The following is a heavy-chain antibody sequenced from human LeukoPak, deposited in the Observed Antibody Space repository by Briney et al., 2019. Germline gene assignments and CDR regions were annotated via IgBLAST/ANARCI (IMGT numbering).Heavy chain of an antibody. D-gene: IGHD4-17*01. CDR1: GFTFSSYG. J-gene: IGHJ4*02. CDR2: ISSSSSTI. V-gene: IGHV3-48*01. Sequence: GGSLRLSCAASGFTFSSYGMTWVRQAPGKGLEWVSYISSSSSTIYYADSVKGRFTISRDNSQNTLYLQMNSLRPEDTAVYYCAKGGASVTRYVDYWGQGTLVTVSS. CDR3: AKGGASVTRYVDY.